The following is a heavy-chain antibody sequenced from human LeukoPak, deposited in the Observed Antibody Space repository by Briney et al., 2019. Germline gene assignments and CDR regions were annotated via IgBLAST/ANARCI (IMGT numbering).Heavy chain of an antibody. J-gene: IGHJ4*02. CDR2: INPNTGGT. V-gene: IGHV1-2*06. CDR1: GYTFTGYY. CDR3: ARTHAYDSSAGGLDY. D-gene: IGHD3-22*01. Sequence: ASVKVSCKASGYTFTGYYMHWVRQAPGQGLEWMGRINPNTGGTYYAQKFQDRVTMTRDTSISTAYLELSRLRSDDTAVYFCARTHAYDSSAGGLDYWGQGTLVTVSS.